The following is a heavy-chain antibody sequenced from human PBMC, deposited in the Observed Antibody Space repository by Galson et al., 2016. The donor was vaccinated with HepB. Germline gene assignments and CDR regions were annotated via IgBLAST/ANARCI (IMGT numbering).Heavy chain of an antibody. CDR2: IIPLLNTV. CDR3: ARSAFSSGWSEGRWFHS. D-gene: IGHD6-19*01. CDR1: GGIFTSHI. V-gene: IGHV1-69*08. Sequence: SVKVSCKASGGIFTSHIFNWVRQAPGQTLEWMGRIIPLLNTVNYTQEFQGRVAFTADKSTTTAYMELNSLRSDDTAVYYCARSAFSSGWSEGRWFHSWGQGTLVTVSS. J-gene: IGHJ5*01.